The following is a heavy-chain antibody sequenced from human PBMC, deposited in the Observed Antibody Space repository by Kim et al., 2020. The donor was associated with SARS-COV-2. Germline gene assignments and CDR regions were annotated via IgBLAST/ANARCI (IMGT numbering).Heavy chain of an antibody. D-gene: IGHD3-22*01. CDR1: GYTFTGYY. CDR3: ATPRGGYYILFDY. Sequence: ASVKVSCKASGYTFTGYYMHWVRQAPGQGLEWMGWINPNSGGTNYAQKFQGRVTMTRDTSISTAYMELSRLRSDDTAVYYCATPRGGYYILFDYWGQGTLVTVSS. V-gene: IGHV1-2*02. CDR2: INPNSGGT. J-gene: IGHJ4*02.